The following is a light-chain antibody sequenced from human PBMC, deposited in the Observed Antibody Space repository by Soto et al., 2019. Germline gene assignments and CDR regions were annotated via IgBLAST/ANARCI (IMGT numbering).Light chain of an antibody. CDR2: GAS. V-gene: IGKV3-20*01. CDR3: QQYQISRT. J-gene: IGKJ1*01. Sequence: EILSTQSPGTLSLSPAERSTLSCRTSQTISSRHLAWYQQRPGQAPRLLIYGASSRATGIPDRFSGSGSGTDFTLIISRLEPEDFAVYYCQQYQISRTFGQGTKVDIK. CDR1: QTISSRH.